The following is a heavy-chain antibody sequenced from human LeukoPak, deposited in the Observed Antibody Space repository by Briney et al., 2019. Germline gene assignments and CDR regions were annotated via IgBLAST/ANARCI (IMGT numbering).Heavy chain of an antibody. CDR2: ISGSGGST. CDR3: AKDRAAYCSGASCYSVDC. D-gene: IGHD2-15*01. V-gene: IGHV3-23*01. CDR1: GFSFSRFA. J-gene: IGHJ4*02. Sequence: GGSLRLSCAASGFSFSRFAMRWVRQAPGKGLEWVSTISGSGGSTYYADSVKGRFTISRDNSKNTLYLQMNSLGAEDTAVYYCAKDRAAYCSGASCYSVDCWGQGTLVTVSS.